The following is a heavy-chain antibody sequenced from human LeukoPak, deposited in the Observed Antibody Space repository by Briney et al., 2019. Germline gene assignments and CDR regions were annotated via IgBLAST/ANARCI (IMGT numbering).Heavy chain of an antibody. CDR3: ARGRGAYSYGYGIDY. CDR1: GFTFSDYA. V-gene: IGHV3-30-3*01. J-gene: IGHJ4*02. CDR2: IAYDGSNH. Sequence: GGSLRLSCAASGFTFSDYAIYWVRQAPGKGLEWVAVIAYDGSNHYYPDSVKGRFTISRDNSRNTLYLQMNSLRAEDTAVYYCARGRGAYSYGYGIDYWGQGTLVTVSS. D-gene: IGHD5-18*01.